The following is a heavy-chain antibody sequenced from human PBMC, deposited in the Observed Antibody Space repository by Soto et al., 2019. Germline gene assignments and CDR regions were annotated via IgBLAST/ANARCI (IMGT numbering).Heavy chain of an antibody. CDR1: GFTFSSYW. CDR2: IKQDGSEK. V-gene: IGHV3-7*03. D-gene: IGHD5-18*01. Sequence: PGGSLRLSXAASGFTFSSYWMSWVRQAPGKGLEWVANIKQDGSEKYYVDSVKSRFTISRDNAKNSLYLQMNSLRAEDTAVYYCARDLGYSHYPNWFDPWGQGTLVTVSS. CDR3: ARDLGYSHYPNWFDP. J-gene: IGHJ5*02.